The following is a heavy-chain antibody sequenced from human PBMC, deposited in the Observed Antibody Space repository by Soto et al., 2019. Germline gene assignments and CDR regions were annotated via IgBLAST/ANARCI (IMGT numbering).Heavy chain of an antibody. CDR1: GYTFTSYY. J-gene: IGHJ4*02. CDR2: INPSGGST. Sequence: ASVTVSCKASGYTFTSYYMHWVRQAPGQGLEWMGIINPSGGSTSYAQKFQGRVTMTRDTSTSTVYMELSSLRSEDTAVYYCARDRVVGYCSSTSCTNFDYWGQGTLVTVSS. V-gene: IGHV1-46*01. D-gene: IGHD2-2*01. CDR3: ARDRVVGYCSSTSCTNFDY.